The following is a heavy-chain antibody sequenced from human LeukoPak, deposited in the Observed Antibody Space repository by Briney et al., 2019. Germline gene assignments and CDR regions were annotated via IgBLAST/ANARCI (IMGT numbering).Heavy chain of an antibody. CDR1: GASISSYY. J-gene: IGHJ6*02. V-gene: IGHV4-59*01. Sequence: PSETLSLTCTVSGASISSYYWSWIRQPPGKGLEWIASRHYRGTTNYNPSLESRVTISVDTSRKQFSLKLSSVTAADTAVYYCARGTNRNYYYGMDVWGQGTTVTVSS. CDR3: ARGTNRNYYYGMDV. D-gene: IGHD2-8*01. CDR2: RHYRGTT.